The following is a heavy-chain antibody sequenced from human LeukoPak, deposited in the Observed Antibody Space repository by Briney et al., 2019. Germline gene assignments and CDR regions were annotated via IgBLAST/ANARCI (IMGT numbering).Heavy chain of an antibody. D-gene: IGHD3-22*01. V-gene: IGHV3-23*01. Sequence: PGGSLRLSCAASGFTFSSYAMSWVRQAPGKGLEWVSAISGSGGSTYYADSVKGRFTISRDNAKNSLYLQMNSLRAEDTAVYYCAREVVLSTSAWFEYWGQGTLVTVSS. J-gene: IGHJ4*02. CDR3: AREVVLSTSAWFEY. CDR1: GFTFSSYA. CDR2: ISGSGGST.